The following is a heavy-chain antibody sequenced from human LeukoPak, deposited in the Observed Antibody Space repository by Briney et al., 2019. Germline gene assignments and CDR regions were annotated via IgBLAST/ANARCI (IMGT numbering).Heavy chain of an antibody. CDR1: GGSISSGSYY. CDR2: IYTSGST. D-gene: IGHD5-18*01. Sequence: SETLSLTCTVSGGSISSGSYYWSWIRQPAGKGLEWIGRIYTSGSTNYNPSLKSRVTISVDTSKNQFSLKLSSVTAADTAVYYCARVEYSYGYYFDYWGQGTLVTVSS. V-gene: IGHV4-61*02. CDR3: ARVEYSYGYYFDY. J-gene: IGHJ4*02.